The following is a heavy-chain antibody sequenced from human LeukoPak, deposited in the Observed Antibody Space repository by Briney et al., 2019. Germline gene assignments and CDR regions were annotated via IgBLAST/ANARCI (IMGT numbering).Heavy chain of an antibody. CDR1: GFTFSTYW. CDR2: ISRDGSRT. Sequence: PAGGSLRLSCAASGFTFSTYWMHWVRQAPGKGLVWVSRISRDGSRTTYADSVKGRFTISRDNAKNTLYLQMNSLRAEDTAVYYCVRDYYDSSGYYPDYWGQGTLSPSPQ. J-gene: IGHJ4*02. D-gene: IGHD3-22*01. CDR3: VRDYYDSSGYYPDY. V-gene: IGHV3-74*01.